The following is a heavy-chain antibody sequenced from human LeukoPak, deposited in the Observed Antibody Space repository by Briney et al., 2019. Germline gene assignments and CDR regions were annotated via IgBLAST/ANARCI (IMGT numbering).Heavy chain of an antibody. D-gene: IGHD1-20*01. CDR1: GDSVSSNRAA. J-gene: IGHJ6*03. CDR3: ARDRIMYNWNPPGYYYYMDV. Sequence: SQTLSLTCAISGDSVSSNRAAWNWIRQSPSRGLEWLGRTYYRSKWYYDYAVSVKSRIAINPDTSKNQFSLQLNSVTPEDTAVYYCARDRIMYNWNPPGYYYYMDVWGKGTTVTVSS. V-gene: IGHV6-1*01. CDR2: TYYRSKWYY.